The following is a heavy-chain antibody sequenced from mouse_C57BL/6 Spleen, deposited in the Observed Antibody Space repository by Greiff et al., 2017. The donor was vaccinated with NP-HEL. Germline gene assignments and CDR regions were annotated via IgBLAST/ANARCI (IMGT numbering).Heavy chain of an antibody. J-gene: IGHJ1*03. CDR2: INPNNGGT. CDR3: ARRDYDEGWYFDV. CDR1: GYTFTDYN. D-gene: IGHD2-4*01. V-gene: IGHV1-18*01. Sequence: EVKLQQSGPELVKPGASVKIPCKASGYTFTDYNMDWVKQSHGKSLEWIGDINPNNGGTIYNQKFKGKATLTVDKSSSTAYMELRSLTSEDTAVYYCARRDYDEGWYFDVWGTGTTVTVSS.